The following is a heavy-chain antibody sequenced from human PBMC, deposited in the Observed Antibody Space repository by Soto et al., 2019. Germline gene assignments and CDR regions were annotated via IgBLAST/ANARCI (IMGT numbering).Heavy chain of an antibody. CDR1: GFTFSSYS. V-gene: IGHV3-48*01. CDR3: ASQSSEWLLFAS. Sequence: EVQLVESGGGLVQPGGSLRLSCAASGFTFSSYSMNWVRQAPGKGLEWVSYLSSSSSTIYYADSVKGRFTIYRDNAKNSLYLQMNSLRAEDTAVYYCASQSSEWLLFASWGQGTLVTVSS. CDR2: LSSSSSTI. J-gene: IGHJ4*02. D-gene: IGHD5-12*01.